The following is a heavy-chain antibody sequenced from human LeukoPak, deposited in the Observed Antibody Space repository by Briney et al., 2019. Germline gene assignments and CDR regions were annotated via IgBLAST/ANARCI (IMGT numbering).Heavy chain of an antibody. J-gene: IGHJ6*02. D-gene: IGHD3-3*01. Sequence: GGSLRLSCAASGFTVSNNYMSWVRQAPGKGLEWVSVIYSGGSTYYADSVKGRFTISRDNSKNTLYLQMNSLRAEDTAVYYCARDLVRSIFGVVTQYYYYGMDVWGQGTTVTVSS. V-gene: IGHV3-53*01. CDR3: ARDLVRSIFGVVTQYYYYGMDV. CDR2: IYSGGST. CDR1: GFTVSNNY.